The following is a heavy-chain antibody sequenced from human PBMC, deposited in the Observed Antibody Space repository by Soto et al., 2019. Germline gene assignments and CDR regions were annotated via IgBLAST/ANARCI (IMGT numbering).Heavy chain of an antibody. V-gene: IGHV4-30-2*01. D-gene: IGHD2-21*02. CDR3: ARGPTTALFDY. CDR2: IYHSGST. CDR1: GGSISSGGYS. Sequence: SETLSLTCAVSGGSISSGGYSWSWIRQPPGKGLEWIGYIYHSGSTYYNPSLKSRVTISVDRSKNQFSLKLSSVTAADTAVYYCARGPTTALFDYWGQGTLVTVS. J-gene: IGHJ4*02.